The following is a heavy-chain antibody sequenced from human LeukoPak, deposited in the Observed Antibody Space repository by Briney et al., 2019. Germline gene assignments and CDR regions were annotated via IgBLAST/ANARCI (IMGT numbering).Heavy chain of an antibody. V-gene: IGHV3-33*01. CDR2: MWYDGSNK. D-gene: IGHD6-19*01. J-gene: IGHJ4*02. CDR3: ARDGTGSNSGWYIH. Sequence: PGRSLRLSCAASGFTFSSHGMHWVRQAPGKGLEWVAVMWYDGSNKYYADSVKGRFTISRDNSKNTLYLQMNSLRAEDTAVYYCARDGTGSNSGWYIHWGQGTLVTVSS. CDR1: GFTFSSHG.